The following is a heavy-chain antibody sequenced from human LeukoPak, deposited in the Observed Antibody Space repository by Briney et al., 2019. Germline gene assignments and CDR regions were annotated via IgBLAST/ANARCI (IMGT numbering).Heavy chain of an antibody. V-gene: IGHV1-3*01. CDR2: INAGNGNT. CDR1: GYTFTSYA. CDR3: ATSGDIVATIRTESGAFDI. J-gene: IGHJ3*02. D-gene: IGHD5-12*01. Sequence: GASVKVSCKASGYTFTSYAMHWVRQAPGQRLEWMGWINAGNGNTKYSQKFQGRVTITRDTSASTAYMELSSLRSEDTAVYYCATSGDIVATIRTESGAFDIWGQGTMVTVSS.